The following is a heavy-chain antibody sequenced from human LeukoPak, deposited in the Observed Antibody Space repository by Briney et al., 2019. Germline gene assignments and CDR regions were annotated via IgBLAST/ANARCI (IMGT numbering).Heavy chain of an antibody. J-gene: IGHJ5*02. Sequence: PGGSLRLSCAASGFTFSNYGVSWVRQAPGKGLEWVSGIRSAVDTTHYADSVKGRFIISRDNAKNSLYLQMNSLRAEDTAVYYCARDLSGYSYAHRGWFDPWGQGTLVTVSS. D-gene: IGHD5-18*01. V-gene: IGHV3-23*01. CDR1: GFTFSNYG. CDR2: IRSAVDTT. CDR3: ARDLSGYSYAHRGWFDP.